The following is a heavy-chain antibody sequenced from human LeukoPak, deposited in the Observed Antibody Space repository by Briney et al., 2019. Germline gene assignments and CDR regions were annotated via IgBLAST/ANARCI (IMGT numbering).Heavy chain of an antibody. Sequence: ASVKVSCKASGYTFTSYDINWVRQATGQGLEWMGWMNPNSGNTGYAQKFQGRVTMTRDTSTSTVYMELSSLRSEDTAVYYCARVGGFGELPDYWGQGTLVTVSS. D-gene: IGHD3-10*01. J-gene: IGHJ4*02. CDR3: ARVGGFGELPDY. CDR2: MNPNSGNT. V-gene: IGHV1-8*01. CDR1: GYTFTSYD.